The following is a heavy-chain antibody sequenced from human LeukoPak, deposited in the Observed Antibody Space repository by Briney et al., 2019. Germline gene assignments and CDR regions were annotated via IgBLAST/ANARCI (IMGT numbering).Heavy chain of an antibody. J-gene: IGHJ4*02. Sequence: GASVKVSCKASGGTFSSYAISWVRQAPGQGLGWMGGIIPIFGTANYAQKFQGRVTIITDESTSTAYMELSSLRSEDTAVYYCARGSRTKYGSGSYYQIDYWGQGTLVTVSS. D-gene: IGHD3-10*01. CDR2: IIPIFGTA. CDR3: ARGSRTKYGSGSYYQIDY. CDR1: GGTFSSYA. V-gene: IGHV1-69*05.